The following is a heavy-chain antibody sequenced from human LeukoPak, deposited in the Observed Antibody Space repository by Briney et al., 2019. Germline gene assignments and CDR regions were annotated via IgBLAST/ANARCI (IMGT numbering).Heavy chain of an antibody. D-gene: IGHD3-10*01. CDR2: ISPYNGNT. CDR1: GYTFTSYG. Sequence: VASVKVSCMASGYTFTSYGISWVRQAPGQGLEWMGWISPYNGNTNYAQKLQGRVTMTTDTSTSTAYMELRSLRSDDTAVYYCARAYYGTGSYLYAFDIWGQGTMVTVSS. J-gene: IGHJ3*02. V-gene: IGHV1-18*01. CDR3: ARAYYGTGSYLYAFDI.